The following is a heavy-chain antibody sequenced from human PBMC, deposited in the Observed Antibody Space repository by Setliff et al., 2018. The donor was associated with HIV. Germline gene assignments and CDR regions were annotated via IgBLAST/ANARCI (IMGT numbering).Heavy chain of an antibody. CDR1: GGSISSSLYY. J-gene: IGHJ4*02. V-gene: IGHV4-39*01. Sequence: LSLTCTVSGGSISSSLYYWGWIRQPPGKGLEWIGSIYYSGSTYYNPSLKSRVTMSLDTSKSQFSLKLRSVTATDTAVYYCARRIAVANYYFDFWGQGTLVTVSS. D-gene: IGHD6-19*01. CDR2: IYYSGST. CDR3: ARRIAVANYYFDF.